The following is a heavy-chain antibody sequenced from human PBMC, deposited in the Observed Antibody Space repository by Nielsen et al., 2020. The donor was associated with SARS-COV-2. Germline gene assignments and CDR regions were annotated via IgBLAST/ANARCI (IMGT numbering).Heavy chain of an antibody. CDR1: GFTISSYA. Sequence: GGSLKISCSASGFTISSYAMHWVRQAPGKGLEYVSAISSNGGSTYYADSVKGRFTISRDNSKNTLYLQMSSLRAEDTAVYYCVKGWVGTAGYWGQGTLVTVSS. CDR3: VKGWVGTAGY. CDR2: ISSNGGST. V-gene: IGHV3-64D*06. D-gene: IGHD1-1*01. J-gene: IGHJ4*02.